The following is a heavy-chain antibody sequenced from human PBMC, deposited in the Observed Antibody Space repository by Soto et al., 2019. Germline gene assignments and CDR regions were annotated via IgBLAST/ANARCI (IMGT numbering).Heavy chain of an antibody. D-gene: IGHD3-22*01. J-gene: IGHJ4*02. V-gene: IGHV3-48*03. CDR3: ARGLRNYYDRSGLHY. CDR2: ISYTGSTI. Sequence: GGSLRLSCVGSEFTFSNYEMNWVRQAPGKGLEWVSYISYTGSTIYYADSVRGRFTISRDNSKNSLYLQMNSLRAEDTAVYYCARGLRNYYDRSGLHYWGQGTLVTVS. CDR1: EFTFSNYE.